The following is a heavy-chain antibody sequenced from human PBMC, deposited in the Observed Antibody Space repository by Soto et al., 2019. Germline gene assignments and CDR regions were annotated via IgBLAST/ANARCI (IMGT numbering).Heavy chain of an antibody. CDR3: AREEGGGDSEGFDY. CDR2: INAGNGNT. J-gene: IGHJ4*02. D-gene: IGHD5-12*01. Sequence: ASVKVSCKASGYTFTSYAMHWVRQAPGQRLEWMGWINAGNGNTKYSQKFQGRVTITADESTSTAYMELSSLRSEDTAVYYCAREEGGGDSEGFDYWGQGTLVTVSS. V-gene: IGHV1-3*01. CDR1: GYTFTSYA.